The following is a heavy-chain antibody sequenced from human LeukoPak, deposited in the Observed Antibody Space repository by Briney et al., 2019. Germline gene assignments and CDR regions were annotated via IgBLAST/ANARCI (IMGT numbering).Heavy chain of an antibody. CDR2: IRSKAYGGTT. D-gene: IGHD1-14*01. CDR3: TTTRTITSVWYYFDY. Sequence: GGSLRLSCTGSGFTFGDFALGWVRQSLGEGLEWVGFIRSKAYGGTTEYAASVKGRFTISRDDSKSITYLQMSSLKSEDTGVYYCTTTRTITSVWYYFDYWGQGALVTVSS. CDR1: GFTFGDFA. V-gene: IGHV3-49*04. J-gene: IGHJ4*02.